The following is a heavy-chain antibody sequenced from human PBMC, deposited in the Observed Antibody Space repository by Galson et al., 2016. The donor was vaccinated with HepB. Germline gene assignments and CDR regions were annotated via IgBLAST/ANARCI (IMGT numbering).Heavy chain of an antibody. V-gene: IGHV1-18*01. J-gene: IGHJ6*02. D-gene: IGHD2-15*01. CDR1: GYTFSSYG. Sequence: SVKVSCKASGYTFSSYGFSWVRQAPGQGLEWMGWISAADGDAKFAQTFQGRVTMSTDTSKSTAYLELRSLRSDDTAMYYCAKDFQSSNRCSCGKAVWGQGTTVTVSS. CDR2: ISAADGDA. CDR3: AKDFQSSNRCSCGKAV.